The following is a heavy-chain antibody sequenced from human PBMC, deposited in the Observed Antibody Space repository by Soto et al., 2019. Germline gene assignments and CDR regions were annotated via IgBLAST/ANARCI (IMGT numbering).Heavy chain of an antibody. CDR2: ISGSGGST. CDR3: AXXYGXYXGAXDI. CDR1: GFTFSSYA. Sequence: EVQLLXSGGGLVQPGGSLXLSCAASGFTFSSYAMSWVRQAPGKGLEWVSAISGSGGSTYYADSVKGRFTXXXXXXXXXXXXXXXXXXXXXXXVYYCAXXYGXYXGAXDIWGQGXXVTV. V-gene: IGHV3-23*01. D-gene: IGHD4-17*01. J-gene: IGHJ3*02.